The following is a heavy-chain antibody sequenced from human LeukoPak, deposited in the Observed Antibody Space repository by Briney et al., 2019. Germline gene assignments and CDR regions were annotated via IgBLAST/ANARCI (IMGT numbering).Heavy chain of an antibody. CDR1: GGSISSSGYY. V-gene: IGHV4-39*01. D-gene: IGHD1-26*01. J-gene: IGHJ5*02. CDR3: ARHEYSGSYYGLSWFDP. Sequence: SETLSLTCTVSGGSISSSGYYWGWIRQPPGKRLEWIASIYYSGSTYYNPSLKSRVTISVDTSKNQLSLKLSSLTAADTAVYYCARHEYSGSYYGLSWFDPWGQGTLVTVSS. CDR2: IYYSGST.